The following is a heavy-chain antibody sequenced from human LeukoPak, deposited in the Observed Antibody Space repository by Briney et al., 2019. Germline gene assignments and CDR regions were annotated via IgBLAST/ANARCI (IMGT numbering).Heavy chain of an antibody. CDR3: ARLRARGATPLGY. J-gene: IGHJ4*02. CDR2: INPNSGGT. CDR1: GYTFTGYY. D-gene: IGHD1-26*01. Sequence: EASVKVSCKASGYTFTGYYMHWVRQAPGQGLEWMGWINPNSGGTNYAQKFQGRVTMTRNTSISTAYMELSSLRSEDTAVYYCARLRARGATPLGYWGQGTLVTVSS. V-gene: IGHV1-2*02.